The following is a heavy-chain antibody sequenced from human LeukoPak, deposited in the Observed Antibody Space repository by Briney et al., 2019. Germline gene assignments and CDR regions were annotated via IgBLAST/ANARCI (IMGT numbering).Heavy chain of an antibody. V-gene: IGHV1-18*01. J-gene: IGHJ3*02. CDR3: ARDGPSGSCDI. CDR2: ISVYNRNT. Sequence: ASVKVSCKASGYTFTSYGVSWVRQAPGQGLEWMGWISVYNRNTNYAQKLQGRVTMTTDTSTSTPYMELRSLRSDDTAVYYCARDGPSGSCDIWGQGTMVTVSS. D-gene: IGHD1-26*01. CDR1: GYTFTSYG.